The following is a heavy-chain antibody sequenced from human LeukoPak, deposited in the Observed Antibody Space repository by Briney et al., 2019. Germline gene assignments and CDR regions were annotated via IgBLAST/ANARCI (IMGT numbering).Heavy chain of an antibody. CDR2: IYTSGST. CDR3: ARDLTICGVVIMGGGFDP. CDR1: GGSISSGSYY. Sequence: SETLSLTCTVYGGSISSGSYYWSWIRQPAGKGLEWIGRIYTSGSTNYNPTLKSRVTISVDTSKNQFSLKLSSVTAADTAVYYCARDLTICGVVIMGGGFDPWGQGTLVTVSS. D-gene: IGHD3-3*01. J-gene: IGHJ5*02. V-gene: IGHV4-61*02.